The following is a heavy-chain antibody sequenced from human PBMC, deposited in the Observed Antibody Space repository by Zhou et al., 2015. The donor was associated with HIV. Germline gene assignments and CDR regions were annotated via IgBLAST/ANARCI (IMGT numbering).Heavy chain of an antibody. Sequence: QVQLVQSGAEVKKPGASVKVSCKASGYTFTDYDMHWVRQAPGQGLEWMGWISPNSGVTNSAQKFQGRVTMTRDTSGNTAYMSLARLTSDDTATYYCARGDPSLGDYYFDFWGPGNPGHRLF. CDR3: ARGDPSLGDYYFDF. D-gene: IGHD5-24*01. CDR2: ISPNSGVT. CDR1: GYTFTDYD. V-gene: IGHV1-2*02. J-gene: IGHJ4*02.